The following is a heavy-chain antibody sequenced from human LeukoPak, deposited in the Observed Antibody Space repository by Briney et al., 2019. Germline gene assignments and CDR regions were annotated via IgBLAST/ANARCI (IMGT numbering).Heavy chain of an antibody. V-gene: IGHV3-30-3*01. CDR1: GFTFSSYA. CDR3: ASQQSFHYYYMDV. CDR2: ISYDGSNK. D-gene: IGHD2/OR15-2a*01. J-gene: IGHJ6*03. Sequence: GRSLRLSCAASGFTFSSYAMHWVHQAPGKGLEWVAVISYDGSNKYYADSVKGRFTISRDNSKNTLYLQMNSLRAEDTAVYYCASQQSFHYYYMDVWGKGTTVTVSS.